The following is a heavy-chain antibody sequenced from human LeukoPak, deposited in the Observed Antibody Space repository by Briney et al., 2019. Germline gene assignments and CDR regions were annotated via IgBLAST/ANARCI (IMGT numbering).Heavy chain of an antibody. V-gene: IGHV3-48*01. Sequence: GGSLRLSCAASGFTFSSYSMNWVRQAPGKGLEWVSYISSSSSTIYYADSVKGRFTISRDNAKNSLYLQMNSLRAEDTAVYYCARGGRKVVAGTPNWFDPWGQGTLVTVSS. CDR2: ISSSSSTI. CDR3: ARGGRKVVAGTPNWFDP. D-gene: IGHD6-19*01. J-gene: IGHJ5*02. CDR1: GFTFSSYS.